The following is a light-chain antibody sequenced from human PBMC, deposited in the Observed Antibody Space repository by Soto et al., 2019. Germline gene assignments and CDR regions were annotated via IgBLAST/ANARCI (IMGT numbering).Light chain of an antibody. J-gene: IGKJ5*01. CDR1: QSFISN. CDR3: QKYNNWPLT. CDR2: GAS. V-gene: IGKV3D-15*01. Sequence: EIVMTQSPATLSVSPGERATLSCRASQSFISNLAWYHHRPGQAPGLLIYGASTRATGVPARFSGGWSGTEFTLNITSLQSENFAVYWCQKYNNWPLTFGPGTRLEI.